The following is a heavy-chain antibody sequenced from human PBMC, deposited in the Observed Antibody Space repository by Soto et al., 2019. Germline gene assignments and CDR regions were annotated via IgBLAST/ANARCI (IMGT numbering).Heavy chain of an antibody. CDR1: GCTFSSYW. J-gene: IGHJ4*02. D-gene: IGHD6-6*01. Sequence: GGSLRLSCAASGCTFSSYWMHWVRQAPGKGLVWVSRINSDGSSTNYADSVKGRFTISRDNAKNTLYLQMNSLRAEDTAVYYCARGIAARAVDYWGQGTLVTVSS. CDR3: ARGIAARAVDY. CDR2: INSDGSST. V-gene: IGHV3-74*01.